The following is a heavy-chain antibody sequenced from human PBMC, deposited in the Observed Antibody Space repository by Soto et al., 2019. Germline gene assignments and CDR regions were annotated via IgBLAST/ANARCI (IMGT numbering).Heavy chain of an antibody. CDR2: INPNSGVA. J-gene: IGHJ4*02. CDR1: GYAFTIDY. D-gene: IGHD6-13*01. CDR3: AKDDAGHPDF. Sequence: VLVKVTWKASGYAFTIDYMRWLRQAPGQGLEWIGWINPNSGVANYAQKFHDWVTITRDTSITTAYMELSGLKSDDTAVYFCAKDDAGHPDFWGQGTLVTVSS. V-gene: IGHV1-2*04.